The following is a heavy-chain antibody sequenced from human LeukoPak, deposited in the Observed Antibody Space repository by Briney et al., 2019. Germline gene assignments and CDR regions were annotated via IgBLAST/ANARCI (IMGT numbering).Heavy chain of an antibody. CDR1: GYSFTSYW. D-gene: IGHD4-17*01. J-gene: IGHJ4*02. V-gene: IGHV5-51*01. Sequence: PGESLKISCKGSGYSFTSYWIGWVRQMPGKGLEWMGIIYPGDSDTRYSPSFQGQITISADKSISTAYLQWSSLKASDTAMYYCARRGLHYGDYVDYWGQGTLVTVSS. CDR3: ARRGLHYGDYVDY. CDR2: IYPGDSDT.